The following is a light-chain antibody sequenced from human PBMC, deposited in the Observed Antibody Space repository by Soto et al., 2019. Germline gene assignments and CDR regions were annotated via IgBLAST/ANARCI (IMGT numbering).Light chain of an antibody. Sequence: QAVVTQEPSVTVSPGGTVTLTCGSRTGTVTSGHYPYWFQRRPGQAPRALIYDTSDTHSWAPARFSGSLLGGKAALTLSGARPEDEAEYYCLLSFGDVRVFGGGTKLTV. CDR1: TGTVTSGHY. CDR3: LLSFGDVRV. CDR2: DTS. V-gene: IGLV7-46*01. J-gene: IGLJ2*01.